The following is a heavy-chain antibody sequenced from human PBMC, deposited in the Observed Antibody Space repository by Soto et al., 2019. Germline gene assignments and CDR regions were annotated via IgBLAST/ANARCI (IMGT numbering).Heavy chain of an antibody. D-gene: IGHD3-22*01. J-gene: IGHJ5*02. CDR1: GYSFTSYW. V-gene: IGHV5-10-1*01. CDR3: ARVTNYDSGGYYGWFDP. Sequence: PGESQKISCKGSGYSFTSYWSTWVRQMPGKGLEWMGRIDPSDSYTNYSPSFQGHVTISADKSINTAYLQWSSLTASDTAMYYCARVTNYDSGGYYGWFDPWGQGTLVTVSS. CDR2: IDPSDSYT.